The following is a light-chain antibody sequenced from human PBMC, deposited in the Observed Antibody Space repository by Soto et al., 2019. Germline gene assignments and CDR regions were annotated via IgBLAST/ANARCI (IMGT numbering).Light chain of an antibody. CDR2: DAS. J-gene: IGKJ4*01. V-gene: IGKV3-11*01. Sequence: EIVLTQSPATQSLSPGERATLSCRASQSITSYLAWYQQKPGQAPRLLIYDASNRATGVPARFSGSGSGTDFTLTISSLEPEDFAFYYCQQRYSWPRAFGGGTKVEIK. CDR3: QQRYSWPRA. CDR1: QSITSY.